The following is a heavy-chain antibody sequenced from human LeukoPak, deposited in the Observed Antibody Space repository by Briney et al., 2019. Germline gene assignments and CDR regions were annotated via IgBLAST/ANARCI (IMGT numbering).Heavy chain of an antibody. Sequence: PSETLSLTCTVSGGFISSYYWSWIRQPPGKGLEYIGYIYYSVSTNYNPSLKSRVTISVDTSKNQFSLKLSSVTAADTAVYYCARGITYYYDSSGPDPFDIWGQGTMVTVSS. J-gene: IGHJ3*02. CDR2: IYYSVST. CDR1: GGFISSYY. V-gene: IGHV4-59*01. CDR3: ARGITYYYDSSGPDPFDI. D-gene: IGHD3-22*01.